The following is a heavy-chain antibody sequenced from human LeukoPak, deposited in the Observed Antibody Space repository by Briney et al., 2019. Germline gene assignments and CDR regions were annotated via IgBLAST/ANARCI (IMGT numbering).Heavy chain of an antibody. V-gene: IGHV5-51*01. Sequence: GESLKISCKGSGYRFPSYWIRWVRQMPGKGLEWMGIIYPGDSDTRYSPSFQGQVTVSADKSISTAYLQWSSLKASDTAMYYCALGLGYCSSTSCQLFDYWGQGTLVTVSS. CDR2: IYPGDSDT. CDR1: GYRFPSYW. D-gene: IGHD2-2*01. J-gene: IGHJ4*02. CDR3: ALGLGYCSSTSCQLFDY.